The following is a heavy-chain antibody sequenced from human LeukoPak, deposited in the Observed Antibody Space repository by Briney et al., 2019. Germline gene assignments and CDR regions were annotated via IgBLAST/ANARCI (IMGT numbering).Heavy chain of an antibody. CDR1: GITFRTSS. V-gene: IGHV3-48*01. Sequence: GGSLRLSCTVSGITFRTSSFNWVRQVPGKGLEWVSYIDARSGITYYADSVQGRFTVSRDDARESVFLQMDGLRVDDTAVYYCARTYDFGRGPPGDAFDNWGPGTWVIVSA. CDR3: ARTYDFGRGPPGDAFDN. D-gene: IGHD3-3*01. J-gene: IGHJ3*02. CDR2: IDARSGIT.